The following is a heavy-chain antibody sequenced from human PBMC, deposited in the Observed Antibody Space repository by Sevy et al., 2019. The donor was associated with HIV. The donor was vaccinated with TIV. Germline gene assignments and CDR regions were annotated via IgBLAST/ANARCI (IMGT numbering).Heavy chain of an antibody. CDR1: GFTFSSYA. V-gene: IGHV3-23*01. CDR2: ISGSGGST. D-gene: IGHD3-10*01. CDR3: ARVLLWFGELHYGHYWFDP. J-gene: IGHJ5*02. Sequence: GGSLRLSCAASGFTFSSYAMSWVRQAPGKGLEWVSAISGSGGSTYYADSVKGRFTISRDNSKNTLYLQMNSLRAEGTAVYYCARVLLWFGELHYGHYWFDPWGQGTLVTVSS.